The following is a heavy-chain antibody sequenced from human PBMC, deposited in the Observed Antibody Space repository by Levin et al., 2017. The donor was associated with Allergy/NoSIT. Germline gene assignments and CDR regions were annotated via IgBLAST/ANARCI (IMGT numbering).Heavy chain of an antibody. Sequence: GSGPTLVKPTQTLTLTCTFSGFSLSTRGVGVGWIRQPPGKALEWLALIYWDDDKRYSPSLKNRLTITKDTSKNQVALTMTNMDPVDTATYYCAHRRGISWHEGFGMDVWGQGTTVTVSS. CDR3: AHRRGISWHEGFGMDV. CDR2: IYWDDDK. J-gene: IGHJ6*02. D-gene: IGHD6-13*01. V-gene: IGHV2-5*02. CDR1: GFSLSTRGVG.